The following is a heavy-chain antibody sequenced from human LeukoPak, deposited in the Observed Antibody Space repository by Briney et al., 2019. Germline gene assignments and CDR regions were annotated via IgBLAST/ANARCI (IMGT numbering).Heavy chain of an antibody. J-gene: IGHJ4*02. V-gene: IGHV3-15*01. CDR2: IKSKTDGGAT. CDR3: TTDGGAYCGGDCYSW. Sequence: GGSLRLSCAASGFTFSNAWMSWVRQAPGKGLEWVGRIKSKTDGGATDYAAPVKGRFTISRDDSKNTLYLQMNSLKTEDTAVYYCTTDGGAYCGGDCYSWWGQGTLVTVSS. CDR1: GFTFSNAW. D-gene: IGHD2-21*01.